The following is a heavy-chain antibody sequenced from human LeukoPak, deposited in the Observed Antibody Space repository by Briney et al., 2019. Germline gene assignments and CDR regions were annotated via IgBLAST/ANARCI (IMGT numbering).Heavy chain of an antibody. CDR2: IYYSVST. V-gene: IGHV4-59*01. Sequence: SETLSLTCTVSGGSISSYYWSWIRQPPGKGLEWIGYIYYSVSTNYNPSLKSRVTISVDTSKNQFSLKLSSVTTADTAVYYCARNHYDILTGYLQNYFDYWGQGTLVTVSS. CDR1: GGSISSYY. J-gene: IGHJ4*02. CDR3: ARNHYDILTGYLQNYFDY. D-gene: IGHD3-9*01.